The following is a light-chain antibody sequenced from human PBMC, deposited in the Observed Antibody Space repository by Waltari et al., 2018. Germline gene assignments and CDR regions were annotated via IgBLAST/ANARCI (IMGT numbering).Light chain of an antibody. V-gene: IGKV1-39*01. J-gene: IGKJ2*01. Sequence: MTQSPSSLSASVGDRVTITCRASQSISIYLNWYQQKPGKAPKLLIYAASSLQSGVPSRFSGSGSGTDFTLTISSLQPEDFATYYCQQSYSTPYTFGQGTKLEIK. CDR2: AAS. CDR3: QQSYSTPYT. CDR1: QSISIY.